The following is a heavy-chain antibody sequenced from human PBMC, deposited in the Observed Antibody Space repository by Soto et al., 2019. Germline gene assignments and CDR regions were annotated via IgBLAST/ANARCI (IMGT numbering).Heavy chain of an antibody. D-gene: IGHD6-13*01. J-gene: IGHJ6*02. CDR2: IIPIFGTA. V-gene: IGHV1-69*13. CDR3: ARDDLPGIAAAGTSYYYGMDV. Sequence: SVKDSFKASGGAFSSYAISWVRQAPGQGLEWVGGIIPIFGTANYAQKFQGRVTITADESTSTAYMELSSLRSEDTAVYYCARDDLPGIAAAGTSYYYGMDVWGQGTPVTVSS. CDR1: GGAFSSYA.